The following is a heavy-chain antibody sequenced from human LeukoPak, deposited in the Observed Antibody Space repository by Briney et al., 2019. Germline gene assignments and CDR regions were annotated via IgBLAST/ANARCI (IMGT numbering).Heavy chain of an antibody. D-gene: IGHD2-15*01. V-gene: IGHV4-4*07. Sequence: SETLSLTCTVSGGSISSYHWSWIRQPAGKGLEWIGRIYTSGSTNYNPSLKSRVTISVDTSKNQVSLKLSSVTAADTAVYYCARGTVGYCSGGSCQGWFDPWGQGTLVTVSS. CDR2: IYTSGST. CDR3: ARGTVGYCSGGSCQGWFDP. J-gene: IGHJ5*02. CDR1: GGSISSYH.